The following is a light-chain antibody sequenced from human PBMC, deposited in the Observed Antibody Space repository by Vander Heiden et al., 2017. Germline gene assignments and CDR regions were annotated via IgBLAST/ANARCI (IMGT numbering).Light chain of an antibody. V-gene: IGKV3-11*01. CDR1: QSVSSY. CDR3: QQRSNWPRLT. CDR2: DAS. J-gene: IGKJ4*01. Sequence: EIGLTQSSAPLSLSRGERATLSSTASQSVSSYLAWYQQKPGQAPRLLIYDASNRATGIPARFSGSGSGTEFSLTISSLEPEDFAVYYCQQRSNWPRLTFGGGTKVEIK.